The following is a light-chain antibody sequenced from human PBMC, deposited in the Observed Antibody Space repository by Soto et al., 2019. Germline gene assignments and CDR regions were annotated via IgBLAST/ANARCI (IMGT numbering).Light chain of an antibody. CDR2: GAS. J-gene: IGKJ2*01. CDR1: QSVGSTY. Sequence: EIVLTQSPGTLSLSPGERATLSCRASQSVGSTYIAWYQQNPGQAPRLLIYGASSRATGIPDRFSGSGSGTDFTLTISRLEPDDFAVYFCQQYGRSPPFTFGQGTKVEIK. V-gene: IGKV3-20*01. CDR3: QQYGRSPPFT.